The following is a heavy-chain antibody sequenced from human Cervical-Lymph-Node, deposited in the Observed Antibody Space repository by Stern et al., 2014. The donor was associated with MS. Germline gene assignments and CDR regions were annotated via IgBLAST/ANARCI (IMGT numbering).Heavy chain of an antibody. J-gene: IGHJ3*02. CDR2: INAKSGIT. D-gene: IGHD1-20*01. CDR1: GYTFSDHY. CDR3: ARKLNWTDIFTNVLDI. V-gene: IGHV1-2*02. Sequence: QVQLVQSGAEVKKPGASVKVSCKASGYTFSDHYMHWVRQAPGQGLEWMGWINAKSGITNYAQTFQGRVTMTRDTSISTAYMERSSLRSDATAVYYWARKLNWTDIFTNVLDIGGQGTMVTVSS.